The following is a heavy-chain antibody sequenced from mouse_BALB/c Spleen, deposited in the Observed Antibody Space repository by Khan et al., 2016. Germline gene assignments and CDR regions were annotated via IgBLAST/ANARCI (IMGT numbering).Heavy chain of an antibody. J-gene: IGHJ2*01. CDR2: IWAGGST. Sequence: QVQLKESGPGLVAPSQSLSITCTVSGFSLTSYGVHWVRQPPGKGLEWLGVIWAGGSTNYNSALMSRLSISKDKYKSQVFLKKHSLQTDDTAMYYCARLEDIWGQGTTLTVSS. V-gene: IGHV2-9*02. CDR3: ARLEDI. D-gene: IGHD1-3*01. CDR1: GFSLTSYG.